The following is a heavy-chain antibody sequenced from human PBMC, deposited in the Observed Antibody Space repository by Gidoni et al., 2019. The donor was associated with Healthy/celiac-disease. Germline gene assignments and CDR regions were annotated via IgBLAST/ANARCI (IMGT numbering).Heavy chain of an antibody. CDR2: INPNSGGT. D-gene: IGHD3-3*01. V-gene: IGHV1-2*02. Sequence: QLQLVQSGAEVKKPGASVKFSCTASGYTFTGSYMHWVRQAPGQGLEWMGWINPNSGGTNYAQKFQGRVTMTRETAISTAYMELSRLRSDDTAVYYCVRESGGAIFGVAEGGEFDYWGQGTLVTVSS. CDR3: VRESGGAIFGVAEGGEFDY. J-gene: IGHJ4*02. CDR1: GYTFTGSY.